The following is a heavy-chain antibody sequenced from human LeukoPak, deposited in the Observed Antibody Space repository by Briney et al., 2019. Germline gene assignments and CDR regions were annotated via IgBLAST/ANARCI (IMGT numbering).Heavy chain of an antibody. CDR3: ARGDRGTAAGNNWFNP. Sequence: GGSLRLSCAASGFTVSSNYMSWVRQTPGKGLEWVAVISYDGNEKYQVDSVKGRFTISRDNSKNTLYLQMNSLRVEDTAVYYCARGDRGTAAGNNWFNPWGQGTLVTVSS. D-gene: IGHD6-13*01. CDR1: GFTVSSNY. CDR2: ISYDGNEK. J-gene: IGHJ5*02. V-gene: IGHV3-30*03.